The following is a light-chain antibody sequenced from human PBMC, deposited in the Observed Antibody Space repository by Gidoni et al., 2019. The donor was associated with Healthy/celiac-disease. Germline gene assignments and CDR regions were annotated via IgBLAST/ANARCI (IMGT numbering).Light chain of an antibody. CDR3: QQYGSSPPT. Sequence: EIVFTQSPGTLSLSPGERATLSCRASQSVSSSDLAWYQQKPGQAPRLLIYGASSRATGIPDRFSGSGSGTDFTLTISRLEPEDFAVYYCQQYGSSPPTFXXXTKVEIK. CDR1: QSVSSSD. V-gene: IGKV3-20*01. J-gene: IGKJ1*01. CDR2: GAS.